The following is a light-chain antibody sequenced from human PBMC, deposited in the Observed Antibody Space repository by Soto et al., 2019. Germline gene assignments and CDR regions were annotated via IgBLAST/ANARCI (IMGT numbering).Light chain of an antibody. J-gene: IGLJ2*01. CDR2: EVS. V-gene: IGLV2-8*01. CDR1: SSDVGGYNY. Sequence: QSVLTQPPSASGSPGQSVTVSCTGTSSDVGGYNYVSWYQQHPGKAPKLMIYEVSKRPSGVPDRFSGSKSGNTASLIVSGLQAEDEADYYCSSYAGSNILVFGGGTKLTVL. CDR3: SSYAGSNILV.